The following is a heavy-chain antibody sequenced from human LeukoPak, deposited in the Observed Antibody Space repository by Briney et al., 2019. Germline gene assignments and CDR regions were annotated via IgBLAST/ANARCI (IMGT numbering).Heavy chain of an antibody. V-gene: IGHV3-11*04. Sequence: GGSLRLSCAASGFTFSDYYMSWIRQAPGKGLEWVSYISSSGSTIYYADSVKGRFTISRDSAKNSLYLQMNSLRAEDTAVYYCARALDYYYYMDVWGKGTTVTVSS. J-gene: IGHJ6*03. CDR2: ISSSGSTI. CDR3: ARALDYYYYMDV. CDR1: GFTFSDYY.